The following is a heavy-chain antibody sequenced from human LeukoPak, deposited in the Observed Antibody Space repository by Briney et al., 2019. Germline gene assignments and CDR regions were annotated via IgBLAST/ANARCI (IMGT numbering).Heavy chain of an antibody. CDR3: ARSPSTSMEF. Sequence: GGSLRLSCAASGFTFSNYWIHWVRQAPGKGLAWVSRIKNDGSGTIYADSVKGRFTISRDNAKNTLYLQMNSLRAEDTAVYYCARSPSTSMEFWGQGTLVTVSS. CDR2: IKNDGSGT. J-gene: IGHJ4*02. D-gene: IGHD5-18*01. CDR1: GFTFSNYW. V-gene: IGHV3-74*01.